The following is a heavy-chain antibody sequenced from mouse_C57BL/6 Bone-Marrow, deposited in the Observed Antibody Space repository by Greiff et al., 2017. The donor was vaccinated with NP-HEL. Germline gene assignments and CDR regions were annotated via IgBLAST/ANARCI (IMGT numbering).Heavy chain of an antibody. Sequence: VQLLQSVAELVRPGASVKLSCTASGFHIKNSYMHWVKQRPEQGLEWIGRLDPANGNTKYAPKFQGKATITADTSSNTAYLQLSSLTTEDTAIYYCARLINWYFDVWGTGTTVTVSS. V-gene: IGHV14-3*01. D-gene: IGHD2-4*01. CDR2: LDPANGNT. J-gene: IGHJ1*03. CDR3: ARLINWYFDV. CDR1: GFHIKNSY.